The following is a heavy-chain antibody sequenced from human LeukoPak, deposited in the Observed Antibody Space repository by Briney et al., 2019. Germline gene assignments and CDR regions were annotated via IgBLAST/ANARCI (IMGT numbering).Heavy chain of an antibody. J-gene: IGHJ4*02. CDR1: GFTFGSYA. Sequence: GGSLRLSCSASGFTFGSYAMHWVRQAPGKGLEYVSAISSNGGSTCYADSVKGRFTISRDNSKNTQCLQMSSLRAEDTAVYYCVKDQCSSTSCYGRRFDSWGQGTLVTVSS. CDR2: ISSNGGST. CDR3: VKDQCSSTSCYGRRFDS. D-gene: IGHD2-2*01. V-gene: IGHV3-64D*06.